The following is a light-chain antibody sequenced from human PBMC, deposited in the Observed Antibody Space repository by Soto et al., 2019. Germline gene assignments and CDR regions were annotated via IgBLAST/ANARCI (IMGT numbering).Light chain of an antibody. CDR1: SSNIGAGYD. Sequence: QSVLTQPPSVSGAPGQRVTISCTGSSSNIGAGYDVHWYQQLPGTAPKLLIYGNSNRPSGVPDRFSGSKSGTSASLAITGLQPEDEADYYCQSYDSSLSPLRVVFGGGTKLTVL. CDR3: QSYDSSLSPLRVV. V-gene: IGLV1-40*01. J-gene: IGLJ2*01. CDR2: GNS.